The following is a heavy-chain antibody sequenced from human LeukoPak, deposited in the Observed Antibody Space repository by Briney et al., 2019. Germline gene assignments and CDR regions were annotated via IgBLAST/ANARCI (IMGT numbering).Heavy chain of an antibody. CDR3: ANHLEYCSTGSCSYFDY. V-gene: IGHV3-23*01. J-gene: IGHJ4*02. D-gene: IGHD2-15*01. Sequence: GGSLRLSCAASEFTFSTTAMSWVRQAPGKGLEWVSAISASGDGTFYADSVKGRFTIPRDNSKNMLYLQMNSLRADDTAVYYCANHLEYCSTGSCSYFDYWGQGTLVTVSS. CDR1: EFTFSTTA. CDR2: ISASGDGT.